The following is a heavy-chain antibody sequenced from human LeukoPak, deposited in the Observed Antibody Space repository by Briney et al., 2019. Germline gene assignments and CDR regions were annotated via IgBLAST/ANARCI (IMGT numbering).Heavy chain of an antibody. Sequence: SQTLSLTCTVSGGSIKRGDNYWSWIRQHPGKGLEWIGYIYYSGSAYYNPSLESRVTISVDTSKNQFSLKVNSVTAADTAVYYCARDANRYGTVDYWGQGTLVTVSS. V-gene: IGHV4-31*03. J-gene: IGHJ4*02. CDR3: ARDANRYGTVDY. CDR1: GGSIKRGDNY. D-gene: IGHD5-18*01. CDR2: IYYSGSA.